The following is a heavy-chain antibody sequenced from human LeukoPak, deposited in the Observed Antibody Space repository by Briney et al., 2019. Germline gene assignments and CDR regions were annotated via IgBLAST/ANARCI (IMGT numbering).Heavy chain of an antibody. V-gene: IGHV4-34*01. D-gene: IGHD3-10*01. J-gene: IGHJ4*02. Sequence: PSETLSLTCAVYGGSFSGYYWSWIRQPPGKGLEWIGEINHSGSTNYNPSLKSRVTISVDTSKNQFSLKLSSVTAADTAVYYCARGVHYYGSGSPKTLDYWGQGTLVTVSS. CDR2: INHSGST. CDR3: ARGVHYYGSGSPKTLDY. CDR1: GGSFSGYY.